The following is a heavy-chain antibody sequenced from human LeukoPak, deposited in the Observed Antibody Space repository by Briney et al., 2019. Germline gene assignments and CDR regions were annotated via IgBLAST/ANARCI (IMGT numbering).Heavy chain of an antibody. CDR1: GYTFTSYY. J-gene: IGHJ4*02. V-gene: IGHV1-46*01. Sequence: ASVKVSCKXSGYTFTSYYMHWVRQAPGQGLEWMGIINPSGGSTSYAQKFQGRVTMTRDTSTSTVYMELSSLRSEDTAVYYCARGMIAVAGKLYYFDYWGQGTLVTVSS. CDR3: ARGMIAVAGKLYYFDY. CDR2: INPSGGST. D-gene: IGHD6-19*01.